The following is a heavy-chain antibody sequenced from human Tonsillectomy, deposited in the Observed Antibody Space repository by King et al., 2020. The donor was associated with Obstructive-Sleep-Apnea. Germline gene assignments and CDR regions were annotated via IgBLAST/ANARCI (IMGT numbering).Heavy chain of an antibody. J-gene: IGHJ4*02. V-gene: IGHV3-43*01. CDR2: ITWDGGSS. Sequence: VQLVESGGVVVQPGGSLRLSCAASGLTFDDYTMHWVRQAPGKGLEWVSLITWDGGSSYYADSVKGRFTISRDNSKNSLYLQMNSLRTEDTALYYCAKASTSDYVFDYWGQGTLVTVSS. D-gene: IGHD5-12*01. CDR3: AKASTSDYVFDY. CDR1: GLTFDDYT.